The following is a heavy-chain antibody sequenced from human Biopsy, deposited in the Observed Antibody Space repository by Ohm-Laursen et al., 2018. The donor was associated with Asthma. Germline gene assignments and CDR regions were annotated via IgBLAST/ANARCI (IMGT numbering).Heavy chain of an antibody. J-gene: IGHJ4*02. CDR1: GFTFRAHA. CDR3: AKDRSGTWYGFDY. D-gene: IGHD6-13*01. CDR2: ISGNSRIT. V-gene: IGHV3-23*01. Sequence: SLRLSCPASGFTFRAHAISWVRQAPGRGMEWVSTISGNSRITYYADSVKRQVTISSDNSQNTQYLHMDSLRAEDTAVYYCAKDRSGTWYGFDYWGQGTLVTVSS.